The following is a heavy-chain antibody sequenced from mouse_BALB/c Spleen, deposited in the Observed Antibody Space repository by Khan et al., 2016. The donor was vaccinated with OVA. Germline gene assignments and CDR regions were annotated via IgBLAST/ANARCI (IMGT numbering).Heavy chain of an antibody. Sequence: VQLQQSGAEIVKPGASVKLSCTASGFNIKDTSMHWVKQRPEQGLEWIGRIDPANGNTKYAPKFQGKATISADTSSNTAYLQLSSLTSEDTAVYYCARGGESCDYDIYYAMDYWGQGTSVTVSS. V-gene: IGHV14-3*02. J-gene: IGHJ4*01. CDR2: IDPANGNT. D-gene: IGHD2-4*01. CDR3: ARGGESCDYDIYYAMDY. CDR1: GFNIKDTS.